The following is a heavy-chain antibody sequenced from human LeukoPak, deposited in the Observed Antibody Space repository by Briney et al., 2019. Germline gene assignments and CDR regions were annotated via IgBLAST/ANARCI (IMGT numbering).Heavy chain of an antibody. Sequence: GASVKVSCKASGYTFTSYDINWVRQATGQGLEWMGWMNPNRGNTGYAQKFQGRVTMTRKTSISTAYMELSSLRSDDTAVYYCARDAQVWFGELNWFDPWGQGTLVTVTS. CDR2: MNPNRGNT. D-gene: IGHD3-10*01. V-gene: IGHV1-8*01. J-gene: IGHJ5*02. CDR3: ARDAQVWFGELNWFDP. CDR1: GYTFTSYD.